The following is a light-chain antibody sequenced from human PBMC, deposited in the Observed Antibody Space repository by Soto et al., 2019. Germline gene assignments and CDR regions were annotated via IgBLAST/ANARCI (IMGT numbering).Light chain of an antibody. CDR2: GAS. V-gene: IGKV3-15*01. CDR1: QSVNSH. Sequence: IVMTQSPATLPVSPGERANLSCRTSQSVNSHLAWYQHKPGQAPRLLIYGASSRATGIPTRFSGSGSGTEFTLTIDSLQSEDFAIYFCQQYNNWPGTFGGGTKVEIK. CDR3: QQYNNWPGT. J-gene: IGKJ4*01.